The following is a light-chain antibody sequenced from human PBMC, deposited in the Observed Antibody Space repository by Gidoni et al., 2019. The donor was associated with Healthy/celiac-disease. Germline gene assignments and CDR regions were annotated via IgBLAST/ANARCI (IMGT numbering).Light chain of an antibody. V-gene: IGKV1-5*03. Sequence: DLQLTQSTSTLSESVGDRVTVTCRASQSISSWLAWYQQKPGKAPKLLIYKASSLESGVPSRFSGSGSGTEFTLTISSLQPDDFATYYCQQYNSYSTFGQGPKVEIK. J-gene: IGKJ1*01. CDR3: QQYNSYST. CDR1: QSISSW. CDR2: KAS.